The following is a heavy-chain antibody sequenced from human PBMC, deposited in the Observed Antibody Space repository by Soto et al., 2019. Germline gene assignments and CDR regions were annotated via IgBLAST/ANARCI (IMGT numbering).Heavy chain of an antibody. Sequence: HVQLVQSGAEVEKPGASVKVSCKASGYTFSSYDINWVRQATGQGLEWMGWINPNSGNTGYAQKFQGRVTMTRDTCMTRAYLELVSLRSEDTSVYYSARWQSQENWGQGTLVTVSS. CDR2: INPNSGNT. CDR3: ARWQSQEN. CDR1: GYTFSSYD. J-gene: IGHJ4*02. V-gene: IGHV1-8*01.